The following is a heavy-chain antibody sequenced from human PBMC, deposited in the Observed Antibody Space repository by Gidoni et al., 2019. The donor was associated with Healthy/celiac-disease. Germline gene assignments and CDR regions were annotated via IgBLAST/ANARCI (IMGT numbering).Heavy chain of an antibody. J-gene: IGHJ4*02. D-gene: IGHD3-10*01. Sequence: EVQLVESGGGLVQPGGSLRLSCAASGFTFSSYAMSWVRQAPGKGLEWVSAISGSGGSTYYADSVKGRFTISRDNSKNTLYLQMNSLRAEDTAVYYCAKGGGRLLWFGEPFDYWGQGTLVTVSS. CDR3: AKGGGRLLWFGEPFDY. CDR2: ISGSGGST. CDR1: GFTFSSYA. V-gene: IGHV3-23*04.